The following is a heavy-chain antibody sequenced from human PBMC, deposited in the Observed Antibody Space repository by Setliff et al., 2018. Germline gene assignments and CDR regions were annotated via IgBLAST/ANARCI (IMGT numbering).Heavy chain of an antibody. CDR2: ISGSGGST. Sequence: PGGSLRLSCAASGFTFSSYAMTWVRQAPGKGLEWVSVISGSGGSTYYADSVKGRFTISRDDSKDTLYLQMNNLKTEDTGVYYCTTEFQLLEWLSNLFDHWGQGTLVTVSS. CDR3: TTEFQLLEWLSNLFDH. V-gene: IGHV3-23*01. D-gene: IGHD3-3*01. J-gene: IGHJ4*02. CDR1: GFTFSSYA.